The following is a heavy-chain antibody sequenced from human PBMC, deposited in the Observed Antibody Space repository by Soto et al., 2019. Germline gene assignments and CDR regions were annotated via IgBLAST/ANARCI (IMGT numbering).Heavy chain of an antibody. CDR3: ARGRQTFDY. J-gene: IGHJ4*01. V-gene: IGHV1-18*01. CDR2: IIPFNGNT. CDR1: GYTFTSYG. Sequence: ASVKVSCKASGYTFTSYGISWVRQAPGQGLEWMGWIIPFNGNTNYAQKFQGRVTMARDTSTNTASMELRSLRSDDTAIYYCARGRQTFDYWGKGALDTVSS.